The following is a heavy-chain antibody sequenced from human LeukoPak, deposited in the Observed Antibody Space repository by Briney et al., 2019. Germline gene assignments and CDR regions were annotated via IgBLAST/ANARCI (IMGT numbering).Heavy chain of an antibody. Sequence: RTGGSLRLSCAASGFTFSSYAMSWVRQAPGKGLEWVSAISGSGGSTYYADSVKGRFTISRDNSKNTLYLQMNSLRAEDTAVYYCAKDKAHYYDSSSYFDYWGQGTLVTVSS. CDR1: GFTFSSYA. J-gene: IGHJ4*02. D-gene: IGHD3-22*01. CDR2: ISGSGGST. V-gene: IGHV3-23*01. CDR3: AKDKAHYYDSSSYFDY.